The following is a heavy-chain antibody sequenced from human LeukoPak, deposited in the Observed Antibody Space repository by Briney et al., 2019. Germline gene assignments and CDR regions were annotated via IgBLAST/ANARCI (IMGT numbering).Heavy chain of an antibody. V-gene: IGHV1-2*06. CDR1: GYTFTVHY. D-gene: IGHD4-17*01. Sequence: ASVKVSCKASGYTFTVHYLHWVRQAPGQGLEWMGRINPNSGATDYAQKFQGRVTMTRDTSTSTAYMELSRLRSDDTAVYYCARDSTVTTGIDYWGQGTLVTVSS. CDR2: INPNSGAT. J-gene: IGHJ4*02. CDR3: ARDSTVTTGIDY.